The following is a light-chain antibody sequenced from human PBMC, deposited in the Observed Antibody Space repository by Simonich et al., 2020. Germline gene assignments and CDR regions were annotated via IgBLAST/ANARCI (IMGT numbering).Light chain of an antibody. CDR1: QSISSY. CDR3: QQSYSTPRT. CDR2: AAS. Sequence: DIQMTQSPSSLSASVGDRVTITCRASQSISSYLNWYPQKPGKAPKLLIYAASSLQSGVPSRFSGRGSGTDFTLTISSLQPEDFATYYCQQSYSTPRTVGQGTKVEIK. V-gene: IGKV1-39*01. J-gene: IGKJ1*01.